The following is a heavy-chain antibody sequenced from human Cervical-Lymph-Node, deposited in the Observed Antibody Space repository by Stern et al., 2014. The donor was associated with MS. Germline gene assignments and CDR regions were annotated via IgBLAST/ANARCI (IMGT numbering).Heavy chain of an antibody. CDR3: AKRVFREWYFDL. CDR2: VSWNSVAI. Sequence: EVPLVESGGGLVRPGRSLRLSCAASGFTFNAYAMHWVRQAPGQGLEWVASVSWNSVAIDYADSVKGRFTISRDNAENFLYLQMNSLRPEDTAFYYCAKRVFREWYFDLWGRGTLVTVSS. CDR1: GFTFNAYA. J-gene: IGHJ2*01. V-gene: IGHV3-9*01.